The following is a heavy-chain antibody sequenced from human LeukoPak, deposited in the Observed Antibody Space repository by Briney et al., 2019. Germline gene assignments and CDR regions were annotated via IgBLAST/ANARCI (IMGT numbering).Heavy chain of an antibody. Sequence: SETLSLTCTVSGGSISSSSYYWGWIRQPPGTGLEWIGSIYYSGSTYYNPSLKSRVTISVDTSKNQFSLKLSSVTAADTAVYYCARSAGSSGWYAYWGQGTLVTVSS. J-gene: IGHJ4*02. V-gene: IGHV4-39*01. D-gene: IGHD6-19*01. CDR2: IYYSGST. CDR3: ARSAGSSGWYAY. CDR1: GGSISSSSYY.